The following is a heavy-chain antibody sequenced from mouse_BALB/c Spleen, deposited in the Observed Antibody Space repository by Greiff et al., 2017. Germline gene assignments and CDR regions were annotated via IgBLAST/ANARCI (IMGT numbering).Heavy chain of an antibody. Sequence: QVQLKESGPGLVAPSQSLSITCTVSGFSLTSYGVHWVRQPPGKGLEWLGVIWAGGSTNYNSALMSRLSISKDNSKSQVFLKMNSPQTDDTAMYYCARGYYGSDYFDYWGQGTTLTVSS. CDR2: IWAGGST. J-gene: IGHJ2*01. D-gene: IGHD1-1*01. V-gene: IGHV2-9*02. CDR1: GFSLTSYG. CDR3: ARGYYGSDYFDY.